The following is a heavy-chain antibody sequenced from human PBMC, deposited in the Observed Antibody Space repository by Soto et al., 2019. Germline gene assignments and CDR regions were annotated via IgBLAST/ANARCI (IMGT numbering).Heavy chain of an antibody. J-gene: IGHJ6*02. V-gene: IGHV4-4*02. CDR3: ARDRKGVLLWFGELPNYYYYGMDV. D-gene: IGHD3-10*01. CDR1: GGSISSSNW. CDR2: IYHSGST. Sequence: PSETLSLTCAVSGGSISSSNWWSWVRQPPGKGLEWIGEIYHSGSTNYNPSLKSRVTISVDKSKNQFSLKLSSVTAADTAVYYCARDRKGVLLWFGELPNYYYYGMDVWGQGTTVTVSS.